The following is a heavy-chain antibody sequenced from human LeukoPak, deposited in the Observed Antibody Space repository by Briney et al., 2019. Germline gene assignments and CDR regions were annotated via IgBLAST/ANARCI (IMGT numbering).Heavy chain of an antibody. CDR2: ISYDGSNK. Sequence: PGGSLRLSCAAPGFTFSSYAMHWVRQAPRKGLEWVAVISYDGSNKYYADSVKGRFTISRDNSKNTLYLQMNSLRAEDTAVYYCARGGSYLSPLGYFDYWGQGTLVTVSS. CDR1: GFTFSSYA. CDR3: ARGGSYLSPLGYFDY. D-gene: IGHD1-26*01. J-gene: IGHJ4*02. V-gene: IGHV3-30-3*01.